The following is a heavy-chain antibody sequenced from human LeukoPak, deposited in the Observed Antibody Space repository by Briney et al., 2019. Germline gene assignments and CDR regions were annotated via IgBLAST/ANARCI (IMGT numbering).Heavy chain of an antibody. CDR1: GFSLSTSRMC. CDR2: VYYTGST. Sequence: SGPTLVNPTQTLTLTCTFSGFSLSTSRMCVSWIRQPPGKGLEWIGYVYYTGSTNYNPSLKSRVTMFEDKFKNQFSLRLYSVTVADTAVYYCARHFAYSSSSYFDYWGQGSLVTVSS. V-gene: IGHV4-61*05. J-gene: IGHJ4*02. D-gene: IGHD6-6*01. CDR3: ARHFAYSSSSYFDY.